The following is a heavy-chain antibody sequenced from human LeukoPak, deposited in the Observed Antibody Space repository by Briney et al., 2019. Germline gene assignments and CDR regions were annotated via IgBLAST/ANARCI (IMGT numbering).Heavy chain of an antibody. CDR2: IYYSGST. J-gene: IGHJ4*02. D-gene: IGHD6-13*01. CDR3: ARERIAAAGGNFDY. Sequence: PSEALSLTCTVSGGSISSYYWSWIRQPPGKGLEWIGYIYYSGSTNYNPSLKSRVTISVDTSKNQFSLKLSSVTAADTAVYYCARERIAAAGGNFDYWGQGTLVTVSS. V-gene: IGHV4-59*01. CDR1: GGSISSYY.